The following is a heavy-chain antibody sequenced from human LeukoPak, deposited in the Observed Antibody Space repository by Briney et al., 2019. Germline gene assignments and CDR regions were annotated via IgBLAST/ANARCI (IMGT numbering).Heavy chain of an antibody. J-gene: IGHJ5*02. D-gene: IGHD4-17*01. CDR1: GYTFTGYY. CDR3: ARGLLVGLRRGWFDP. CDR2: INPNSGGT. Sequence: VASVKVSCKASGYTFTGYYMHWVRQAPGQGLGWMGWINPNSGGTNYAQKFQGWVTMTRDTSISTAYMELSRLRSDDTAVYYCARGLLVGLRRGWFDPWGQGTLVTVSS. V-gene: IGHV1-2*04.